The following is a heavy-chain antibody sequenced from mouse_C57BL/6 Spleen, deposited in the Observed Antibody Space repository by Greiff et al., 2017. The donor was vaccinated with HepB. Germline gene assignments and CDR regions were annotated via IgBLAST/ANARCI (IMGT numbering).Heavy chain of an antibody. D-gene: IGHD1-1*01. V-gene: IGHV1-80*01. CDR2: IYPGDGAT. Sequence: VQLQQSGAELVKPGASVKISCKASGYSFSSYCMNWVQQRPGKGLEWIGQIYPGDGATNYNGKFKGKATLTADKSSSTAYMQLSSLTSEDSAVYFCARERDYGSSAWFAYWGQGTLVTVSA. J-gene: IGHJ3*01. CDR1: GYSFSSYC. CDR3: ARERDYGSSAWFAY.